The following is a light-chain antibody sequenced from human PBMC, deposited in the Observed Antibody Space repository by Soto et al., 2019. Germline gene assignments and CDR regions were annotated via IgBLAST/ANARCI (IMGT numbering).Light chain of an antibody. V-gene: IGKV3-20*01. CDR1: QTVRNNY. CDR2: DAS. Sequence: EYVFTQSPGTLSLSPGERATLSCRASQTVRNNYLAWYQQKPGQAPRLLIYDASSRATGIPDRFSGGGSGTDFTLTICRLEPEDFAVYYCQQFSSCPLTFCGGTKVDVK. CDR3: QQFSSCPLT. J-gene: IGKJ4*01.